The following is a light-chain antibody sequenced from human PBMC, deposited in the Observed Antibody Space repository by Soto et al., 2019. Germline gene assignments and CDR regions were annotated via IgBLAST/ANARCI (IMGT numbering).Light chain of an antibody. J-gene: IGLJ1*01. Sequence: QSFLGQPPAASGSPGQSFAISCTGTSSDVGGYNYVSWYQQHPGKAPKLMIYEVNKRPSGVPDRFSGSKSGNTDSLTVSGLQAEDEADYYCSSYAVSRNVFGTGTKAPS. CDR1: SSDVGGYNY. CDR3: SSYAVSRNV. V-gene: IGLV2-8*01. CDR2: EVN.